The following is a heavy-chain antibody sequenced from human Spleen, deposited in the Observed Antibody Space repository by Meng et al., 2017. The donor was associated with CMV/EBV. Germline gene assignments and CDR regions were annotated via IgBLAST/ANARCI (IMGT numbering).Heavy chain of an antibody. V-gene: IGHV1-18*01. CDR1: GYTFTSYG. J-gene: IGHJ4*02. Sequence: ASVKVSCKASGYTFTSYGISWVRQAPGQGLEWLGWINTYNGNTNYAQKLQDRVTMTTDTSTRTAYMELRSLRSDDTAVYYCARSITIFQIDYWGQGTLVTVSS. CDR3: ARSITIFQIDY. CDR2: INTYNGNT. D-gene: IGHD3-9*01.